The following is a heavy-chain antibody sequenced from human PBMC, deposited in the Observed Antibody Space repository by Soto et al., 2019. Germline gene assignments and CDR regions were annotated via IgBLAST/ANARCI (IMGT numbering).Heavy chain of an antibody. CDR3: ARDLRDGSDF. Sequence: QVQLVESGGGVVQPGRSLRLSCAASGFTFTNYAMHWVRQAPGKGLEWVAIIWYDGRNEYYADSVKGRFSISRDDSKNTLYRQMNSLRAEDTALYCCARDLRDGSDFWGQGALVTGSS. CDR1: GFTFTNYA. D-gene: IGHD5-12*01. V-gene: IGHV3-33*01. CDR2: IWYDGRNE. J-gene: IGHJ4*02.